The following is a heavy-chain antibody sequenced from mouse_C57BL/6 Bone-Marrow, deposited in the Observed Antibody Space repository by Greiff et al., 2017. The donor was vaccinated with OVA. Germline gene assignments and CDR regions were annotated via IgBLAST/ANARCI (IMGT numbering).Heavy chain of an antibody. CDR3: ARNPPVVATGDFDY. V-gene: IGHV2-2*01. Sequence: VKLMESGPGLVQPSQSLSITCTVSGFSLTSYGVHWVRQSPGKGLEWLGVIWSGGSTDYNAAFISRLSISKDNSKSQVFFKMNSLQADDTAIYYCARNPPVVATGDFDYWGQGTTLTVSS. J-gene: IGHJ2*01. CDR2: IWSGGST. CDR1: GFSLTSYG. D-gene: IGHD1-1*01.